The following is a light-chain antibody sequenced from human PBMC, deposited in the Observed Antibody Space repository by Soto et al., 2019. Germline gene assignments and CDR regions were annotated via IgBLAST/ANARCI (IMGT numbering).Light chain of an antibody. CDR3: QQDNNWHPLT. CDR1: QSVSNN. V-gene: IGKV3-15*01. CDR2: DAS. J-gene: IGKJ1*01. Sequence: EIVLTQSPATLSVSPGERATLSCRASQSVSNNLAWYQQKPGQAPRLLTYDASTKATAIPATFGGSGSGTEFTLTISGMQAEDVSVSYYQQDNNWHPLTFGQGTKVEIK.